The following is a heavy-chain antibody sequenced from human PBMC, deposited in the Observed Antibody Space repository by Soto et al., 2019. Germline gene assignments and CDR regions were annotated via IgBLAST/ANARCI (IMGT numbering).Heavy chain of an antibody. Sequence: EVRLVESGGGLVHPGASLTVSCEASGFAFSSLWMHWVRQAPGKGLELVSRIDNEGIGTNYADSVRGRFTMSRDNAKNMLYLQMKSLRADDTGVYFCVRLGGSSRADYWGEGTLVTVSS. J-gene: IGHJ4*02. CDR3: VRLGGSSRADY. V-gene: IGHV3-74*01. D-gene: IGHD6-13*01. CDR2: IDNEGIGT. CDR1: GFAFSSLW.